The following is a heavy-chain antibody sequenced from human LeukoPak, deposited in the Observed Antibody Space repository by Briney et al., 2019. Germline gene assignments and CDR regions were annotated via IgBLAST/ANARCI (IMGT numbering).Heavy chain of an antibody. CDR1: GGSFSGYY. D-gene: IGHD3-9*01. CDR3: AREIRYFDWLFQRHDAFDI. Sequence: TSETLSLTCAVYGGSFSGYYWSWIRQPPGKGLEWIGEINHSGSTNYNLSLKSRVTISVDTSKNQFSLKLSSVTAADTAVYYCAREIRYFDWLFQRHDAFDIWGQGTMVTVSS. J-gene: IGHJ3*02. CDR2: INHSGST. V-gene: IGHV4-34*01.